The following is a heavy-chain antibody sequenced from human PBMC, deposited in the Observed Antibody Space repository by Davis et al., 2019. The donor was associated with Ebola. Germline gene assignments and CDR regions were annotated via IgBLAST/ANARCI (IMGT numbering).Heavy chain of an antibody. V-gene: IGHV3-48*02. CDR3: ARDDEGVLGASYFDN. CDR1: GFTFSIYS. Sequence: GGSLRLSCAASGFTFSIYSMNWVRQAPGKGLEWVSYISSSSSTIYYADPVKGRLTISRDNAKNSLYLQMDSLRDEDTAVYYCARDDEGVLGASYFDNWGQGTLVTVSS. D-gene: IGHD3-3*02. J-gene: IGHJ4*02. CDR2: ISSSSSTI.